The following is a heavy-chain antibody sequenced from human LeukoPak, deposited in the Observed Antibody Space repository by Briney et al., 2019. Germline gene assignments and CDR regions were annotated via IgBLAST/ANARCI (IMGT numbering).Heavy chain of an antibody. CDR3: ARRGLSMIPHAFDI. J-gene: IGHJ3*02. V-gene: IGHV4-59*01. CDR2: IHYSGGP. CDR1: GGSMNSYY. Sequence: PSETLSLTCTVSGGSMNSYYWSWIRQPPGKGLEWIAYIHYSGGPIYNPSLKSRLTISIDTSKNQFSLKLSSVTAADTAVYYCARRGLSMIPHAFDIWGRGTMVTVSS. D-gene: IGHD4/OR15-4a*01.